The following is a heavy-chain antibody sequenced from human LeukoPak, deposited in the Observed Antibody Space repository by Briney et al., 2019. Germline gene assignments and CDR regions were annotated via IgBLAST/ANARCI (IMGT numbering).Heavy chain of an antibody. V-gene: IGHV3-48*01. D-gene: IGHD4-23*01. CDR3: ASSDDYGGNRFDY. J-gene: IGHJ4*02. CDR1: GFTFSIYS. Sequence: GGSLRLSCAASGFTFSIYSMNWVRQAPGKGLEGLSYISSGSSSIYYADSVKGRFTISRDNAENSLFLHMNSLRGEDTAVYYCASSDDYGGNRFDYWGQGTLVTVSS. CDR2: ISSGSSSI.